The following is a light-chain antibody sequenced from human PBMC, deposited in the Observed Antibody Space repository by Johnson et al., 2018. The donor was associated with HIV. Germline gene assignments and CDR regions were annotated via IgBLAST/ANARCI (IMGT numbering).Light chain of an antibody. Sequence: QSVLTQPPSVSAAPGKKVTISCSGSSSNIGNNYVSWYQQLQGTAPKLLIYENNKRPSGIPDRFSGSKSGTSATLGITGLQTGDEADYYCGTWDSSLSAYVSGTGTKFTVL. CDR2: ENN. J-gene: IGLJ1*01. V-gene: IGLV1-51*02. CDR3: GTWDSSLSAYV. CDR1: SSNIGNNY.